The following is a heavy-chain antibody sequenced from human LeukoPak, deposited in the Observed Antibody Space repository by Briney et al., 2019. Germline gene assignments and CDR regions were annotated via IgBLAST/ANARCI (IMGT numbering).Heavy chain of an antibody. D-gene: IGHD4-17*01. V-gene: IGHV1-46*03. CDR1: GYTFTSYY. J-gene: IGHJ3*02. CDR2: INPSGGST. Sequence: EASVKVSCKASGYTFTSYYMHWVRQAPGHGLEWMGIINPSGGSTSYAQKFQGRVTMSRDTSTSTVYMELSSLRSEDTAVSYCATENSILRSRAFDIWGQGTMVTVSS. CDR3: ATENSILRSRAFDI.